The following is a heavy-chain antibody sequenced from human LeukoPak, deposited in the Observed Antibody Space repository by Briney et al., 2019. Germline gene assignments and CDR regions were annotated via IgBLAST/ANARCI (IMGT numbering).Heavy chain of an antibody. Sequence: PSGTLSLTCAVSGGSISSSNWWIWVRQPPGKGLEWIGEIYHSGSTNYNPSLKSRVTISVDKSKNQFSLKLSSVTAADTAVYYCARISSSNWYNERGAFDVWGQGTMVTVSS. CDR2: IYHSGST. D-gene: IGHD6-13*01. CDR3: ARISSSNWYNERGAFDV. CDR1: GGSISSSNW. J-gene: IGHJ3*01. V-gene: IGHV4-4*02.